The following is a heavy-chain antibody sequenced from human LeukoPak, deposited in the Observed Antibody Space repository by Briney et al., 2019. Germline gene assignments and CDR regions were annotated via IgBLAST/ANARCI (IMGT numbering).Heavy chain of an antibody. CDR1: GFTFSSYG. D-gene: IGHD3-10*01. Sequence: GRSLRLSCSVSGFTFSSYGMNWVRQAPGKGLEWVAVIWYDGSNKYYADSVKGRFTISRDNSKNTLYLQMNSLRAEDTAVYDCARDSGLWFYYFDYWGQGTLVTVSS. CDR2: IWYDGSNK. J-gene: IGHJ4*02. V-gene: IGHV3-33*01. CDR3: ARDSGLWFYYFDY.